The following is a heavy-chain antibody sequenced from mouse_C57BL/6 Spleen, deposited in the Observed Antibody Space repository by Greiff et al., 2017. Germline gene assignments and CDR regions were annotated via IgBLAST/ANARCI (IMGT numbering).Heavy chain of an antibody. CDR2: IDPSDSET. CDR3: ARGPFITTVVYCDY. Sequence: QVQLQQPGAELVRPGSSVKLSCKASGYTFTSYWMHWVKQRPIQGLEWIGNIDPSDSETHYNQKFKDKATLTVDKSSSTAYMQLSSLTSEDSAVYYCARGPFITTVVYCDYWGQGTTLTVSS. V-gene: IGHV1-52*01. J-gene: IGHJ2*01. D-gene: IGHD1-1*01. CDR1: GYTFTSYW.